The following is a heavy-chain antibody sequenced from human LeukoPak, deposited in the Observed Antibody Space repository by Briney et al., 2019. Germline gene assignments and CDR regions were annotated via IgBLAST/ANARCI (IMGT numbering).Heavy chain of an antibody. CDR2: INPNSGET. V-gene: IGHV1-2*06. J-gene: IGHJ5*02. D-gene: IGHD2-15*01. Sequence: GASVKVSCKASGYTFTVYYMYWVRQAPGQGLEWMGRINPNSGETDYAQNFQGRVTMTRDTSISTAYMELTNLRSDDTAVYYCARGYCSGGTCYLVENWFDPWGQGTLVTVSS. CDR1: GYTFTVYY. CDR3: ARGYCSGGTCYLVENWFDP.